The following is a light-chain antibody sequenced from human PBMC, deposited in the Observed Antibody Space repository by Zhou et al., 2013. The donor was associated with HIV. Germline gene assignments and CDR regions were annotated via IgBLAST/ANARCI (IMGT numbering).Light chain of an antibody. CDR3: LQTYTYPWT. Sequence: AIRMTQSPSSFSASTGDRVTITCRASQGISSYLAWYQQKPGKAPKLLIYAASTLQSGVPSRFSGSGSGTDFTLTISDLRPDDFATYYCLQTYTYPWTFGQGTRWTS. J-gene: IGKJ1*01. CDR1: QGISSY. V-gene: IGKV1-8*01. CDR2: AAS.